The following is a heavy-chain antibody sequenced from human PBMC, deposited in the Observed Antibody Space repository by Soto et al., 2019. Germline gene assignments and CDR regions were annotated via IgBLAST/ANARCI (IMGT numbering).Heavy chain of an antibody. CDR1: GFTFSSYG. J-gene: IGHJ5*02. V-gene: IGHV3-30*18. CDR3: ENRIAAGPALDNWVDP. Sequence: QVQLVESGGGVVQPGRSLRLSCAASGFTFSSYGMHWVRQAPGKGLEWVAVISYDGSNKYYADSVKGRFTISRDNSQNTLYLQMNSLRAENTAVYYCENRIAAGPALDNWVDPWGKGTLVTVYS. CDR2: ISYDGSNK. D-gene: IGHD2-15*01.